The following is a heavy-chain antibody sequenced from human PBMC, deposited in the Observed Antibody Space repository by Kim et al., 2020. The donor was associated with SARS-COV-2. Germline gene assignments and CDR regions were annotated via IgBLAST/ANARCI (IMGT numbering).Heavy chain of an antibody. V-gene: IGHV4-59*01. CDR3: ARGFIWKQLGTTRWYYYGMDV. CDR1: GGSISSYY. CDR2: IYYSGST. Sequence: SETLSLTCTVSGGSISSYYWSWIRQPPGKGLEWIGYIYYSGSTNYNPSLKSRVTISVDTSKNQFSLKLSSVTAADTAVYYCARGFIWKQLGTTRWYYYGMDVWGQGTTVTVSS. J-gene: IGHJ6*02. D-gene: IGHD6-6*01.